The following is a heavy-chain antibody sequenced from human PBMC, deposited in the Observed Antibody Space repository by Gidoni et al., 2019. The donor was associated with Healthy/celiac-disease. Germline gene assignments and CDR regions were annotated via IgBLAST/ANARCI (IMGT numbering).Heavy chain of an antibody. J-gene: IGHJ3*02. CDR3: ARVVVTRTWTTMAFDI. D-gene: IGHD4-17*01. V-gene: IGHV3-7*05. CDR2: IKQDGSEK. CDR1: GFTFSSYW. Sequence: EVQLVESGGGLVQPGGSLRLACAASGFTFSSYWMSWVRQAPGQGLEWVANIKQDGSEKYYVDSVKGRFTISRDNAKNSLYLQMNSLRAEDTAVYYCARVVVTRTWTTMAFDIWGQGTMVTVSS.